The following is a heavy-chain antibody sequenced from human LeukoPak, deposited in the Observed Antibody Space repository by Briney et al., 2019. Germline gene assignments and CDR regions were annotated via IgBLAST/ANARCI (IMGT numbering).Heavy chain of an antibody. Sequence: PGGSLRLSCVGSGFTFSNYAMSWVRQAPGKGLEWVSVIYSGGNTYYADSVKGRFTISRDNSKNTLYLQMNSLRAEDTAVYYCARGGVSIFDYWGQGTLVTVSS. D-gene: IGHD2-8*01. V-gene: IGHV3-53*01. J-gene: IGHJ4*02. CDR1: GFTFSNYA. CDR3: ARGGVSIFDY. CDR2: IYSGGNT.